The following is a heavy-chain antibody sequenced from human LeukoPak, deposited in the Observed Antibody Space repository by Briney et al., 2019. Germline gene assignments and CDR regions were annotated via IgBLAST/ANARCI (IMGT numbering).Heavy chain of an antibody. CDR3: ARASIAAAGYYFDY. V-gene: IGHV3-66*01. D-gene: IGHD6-13*01. J-gene: IGHJ4*02. CDR1: GFTFSSYA. CDR2: IYSGGST. Sequence: GGSLRLSCAASGFTFSSYAMSWVRQAPGKGLEWVSVIYSGGSTYYADSVKGRFTISRDNSKNTLYLQMNSLRAEDTAVYYCARASIAAAGYYFDYWGQGTLVTVSS.